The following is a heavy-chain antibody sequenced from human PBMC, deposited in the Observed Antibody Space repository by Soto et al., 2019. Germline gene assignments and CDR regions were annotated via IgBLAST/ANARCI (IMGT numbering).Heavy chain of an antibody. Sequence: GSLRLSCTTSGFSFASFAMTWVRQAPGKGLEWVATISGSDGKTYYADSVKGRFSISRDTSRNTLYLQMNSLRADDTAIYYCAKWSYLDYWGQGTRVTV. CDR2: ISGSDGKT. J-gene: IGHJ4*02. V-gene: IGHV3-23*01. D-gene: IGHD3-3*01. CDR3: AKWSYLDY. CDR1: GFSFASFA.